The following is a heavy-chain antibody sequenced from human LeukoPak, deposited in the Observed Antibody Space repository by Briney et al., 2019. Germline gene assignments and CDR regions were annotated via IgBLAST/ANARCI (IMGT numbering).Heavy chain of an antibody. J-gene: IGHJ5*02. D-gene: IGHD1-1*01. CDR2: INPNSGGT. CDR3: ARDHTGTSMRFDP. V-gene: IGHV1-2*02. Sequence: ASVKVSCKASGYTSTGYYMHWVRQAPGQGLEWMGWINPNSGGTNYAQEFQGRVTMTRDTSISTAYMELSRLRSDDTAVYYCARDHTGTSMRFDPWGQGTLVTVSS. CDR1: GYTSTGYY.